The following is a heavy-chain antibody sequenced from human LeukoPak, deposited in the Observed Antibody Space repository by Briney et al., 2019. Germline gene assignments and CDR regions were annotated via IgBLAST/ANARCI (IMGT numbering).Heavy chain of an antibody. Sequence: GGSLRLSCAASGFTFSSYAMSWVRQAPGKGLEWVSYISSSGSTIYYADSVKGRFTISRDNAKNSLYLQMNSLRAEDTAVYYCARDRSIAAAGTYYYYYYMDVWGKGTTVTVSS. CDR2: ISSSGSTI. V-gene: IGHV3-48*04. CDR1: GFTFSSYA. J-gene: IGHJ6*03. D-gene: IGHD6-13*01. CDR3: ARDRSIAAAGTYYYYYYMDV.